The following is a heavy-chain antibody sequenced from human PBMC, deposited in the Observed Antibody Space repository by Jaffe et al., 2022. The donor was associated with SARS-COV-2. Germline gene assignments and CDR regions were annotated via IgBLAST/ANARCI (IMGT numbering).Heavy chain of an antibody. Sequence: QVQLQQWGAGLLKPSETLSLTCAVYGGSFSGYYWSWIRQPPGKGLEWIGEINHSGSTNYNPSLKSRVTISVDTSKNQFSLKLSSVTAADTAVYYCARGYFVNGGMDVWGQGTTVTVSS. CDR2: INHSGST. CDR1: GGSFSGYY. D-gene: IGHD3-16*02. V-gene: IGHV4-34*01. CDR3: ARGYFVNGGMDV. J-gene: IGHJ6*02.